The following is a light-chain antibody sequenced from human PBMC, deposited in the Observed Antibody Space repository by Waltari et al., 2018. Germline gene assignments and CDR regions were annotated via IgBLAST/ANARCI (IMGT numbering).Light chain of an antibody. CDR1: QGISNY. CDR3: QQLNSYQWT. CDR2: AAS. J-gene: IGKJ1*01. Sequence: IQLTQSPSPLPPSVVDTVPIICRASQGISNYLAWYQQKPGKAPKLLMHAASTLQSGVPSRFSGSGSGTDFTLTISSLQPEDFATYYCQQLNSYQWTFGQGTKVEIK. V-gene: IGKV1-9*01.